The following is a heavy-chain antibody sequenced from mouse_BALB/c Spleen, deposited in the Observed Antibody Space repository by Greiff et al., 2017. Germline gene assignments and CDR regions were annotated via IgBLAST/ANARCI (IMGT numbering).Heavy chain of an antibody. D-gene: IGHD2-1*01. CDR3: ARGNGLFDY. Sequence: DLVKPGASVKLSCKASGYTFTSYWINWIKQRPGQGLEWIGRIAPGSGSTYYNEMVKGKATLTVDTSSSTAYIQLSSLSSEDSAVYFCARGNGLFDYWGQGTTLTVSS. J-gene: IGHJ2*01. V-gene: IGHV1S41*01. CDR2: IAPGSGST. CDR1: GYTFTSYW.